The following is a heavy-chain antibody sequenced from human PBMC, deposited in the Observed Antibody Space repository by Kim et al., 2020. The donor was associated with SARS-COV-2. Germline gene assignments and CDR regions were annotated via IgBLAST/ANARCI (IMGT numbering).Heavy chain of an antibody. CDR3: ARSGLCGGDCYSLGWFDP. D-gene: IGHD2-21*02. CDR1: GFSFSTSS. CDR2: ISSSSSYV. V-gene: IGHV3-21*01. Sequence: GGSLRLSCAASGFSFSTSSMNWVRQAPGKGLEWVSSISSSSSYVYYADSVKGRFTISRDNAKNSLYLQMNSLRAEDTAIYYCARSGLCGGDCYSLGWFDPWGQGNLVTVSS. J-gene: IGHJ5*02.